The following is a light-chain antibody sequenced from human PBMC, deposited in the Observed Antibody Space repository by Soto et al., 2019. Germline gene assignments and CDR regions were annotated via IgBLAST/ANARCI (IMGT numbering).Light chain of an antibody. Sequence: DIQMTQSPSSLSASVGDRVTITCRASQDISNSLSWYQQKPGKVPKLLIYTASTLQSGVPSRFSGSGSGTDFTLTISSLQPEDVATYYCQKYDNVPLTFGGGTKVEIK. CDR1: QDISNS. CDR3: QKYDNVPLT. CDR2: TAS. V-gene: IGKV1-27*01. J-gene: IGKJ4*01.